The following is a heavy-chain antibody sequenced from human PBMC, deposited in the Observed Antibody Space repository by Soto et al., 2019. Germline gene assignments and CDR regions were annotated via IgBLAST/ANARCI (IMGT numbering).Heavy chain of an antibody. D-gene: IGHD6-19*01. CDR2: IDPSDSYT. CDR3: ARHPRVGVAVTGIYSYGMDV. Sequence: GESLKISCXGSGYSFTSYWISWVRQMPGKGLEWMGRIDPSDSYTNYSPSFQGHVTISVDKSISTAYLQWSSLKASDTAMYYCARHPRVGVAVTGIYSYGMDVWGQGTTVTVS. CDR1: GYSFTSYW. V-gene: IGHV5-10-1*01. J-gene: IGHJ6*02.